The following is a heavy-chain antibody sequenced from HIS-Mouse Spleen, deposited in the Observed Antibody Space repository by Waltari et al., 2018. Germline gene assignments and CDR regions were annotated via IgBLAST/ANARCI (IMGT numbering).Heavy chain of an antibody. J-gene: IGHJ2*01. CDR3: AREIPYSSSWYDWYFDL. CDR2: IYYSVRT. Sequence: QLQLQESGPGLVKPSETLSLTCTVPGGSISSRSYYWGWIRQPPGKGLEWIGSIYYSVRTYDNPSRKSRVTISVDTSKNQFSRKLSSVTAADTAVYYCAREIPYSSSWYDWYFDLWGRGTLVTVSS. D-gene: IGHD6-13*01. V-gene: IGHV4-39*07. CDR1: GGSISSRSYY.